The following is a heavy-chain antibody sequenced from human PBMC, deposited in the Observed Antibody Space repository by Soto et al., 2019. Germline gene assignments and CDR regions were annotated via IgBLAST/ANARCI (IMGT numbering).Heavy chain of an antibody. CDR2: IYYSGST. J-gene: IGHJ5*02. CDR1: GGSISSSSYY. CDR3: ARGNVLRFLEWFPYNWFDP. Sequence: SATLSLTCTVSGGSISSSSYYWGWIRQHPGKGLEWIGYIYYSGSTYYNPSLKSRVTISVDTSKNQFSLKLSSVTAADTAVYYCARGNVLRFLEWFPYNWFDPWGQGTLVTVSS. V-gene: IGHV4-31*03. D-gene: IGHD3-3*01.